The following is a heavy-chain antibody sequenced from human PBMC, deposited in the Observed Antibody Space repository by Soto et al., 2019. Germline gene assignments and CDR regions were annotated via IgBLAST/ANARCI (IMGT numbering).Heavy chain of an antibody. D-gene: IGHD3-22*01. V-gene: IGHV4-39*01. Sequence: QLQLQESGPGLVKPSETLSLTCKVSGGSISRSNHYWVWIRQSPGKGLEWIGSFFYSGSTFYNPSLKGRVSISVDTSKNHFSLQLTSVTAAADTAVYYCARRMNYYDSSGNYVDSIDIWGQGTMVIVSS. J-gene: IGHJ3*02. CDR1: GGSISRSNHY. CDR2: FFYSGST. CDR3: ARRMNYYDSSGNYVDSIDI.